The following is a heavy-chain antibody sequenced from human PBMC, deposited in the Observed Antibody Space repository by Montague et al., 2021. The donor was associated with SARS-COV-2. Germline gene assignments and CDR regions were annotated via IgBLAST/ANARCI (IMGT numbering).Heavy chain of an antibody. D-gene: IGHD3-10*01. CDR2: IDWDDDK. Sequence: PALVKPTQTLTLTCTFSGFSLSTSGMCVSWIRQPPGKALEWLARIDWDDDKYYSTSLKTRLTISKDTSKNQVVLTITNMDPVDTATYYCVRMFGGILAFDIWGQGTMVTVSS. V-gene: IGHV2-70*11. CDR3: VRMFGGILAFDI. J-gene: IGHJ3*02. CDR1: GFSLSTSGMC.